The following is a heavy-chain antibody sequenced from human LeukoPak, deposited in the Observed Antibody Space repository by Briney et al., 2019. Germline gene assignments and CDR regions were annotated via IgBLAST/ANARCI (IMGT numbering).Heavy chain of an antibody. CDR2: IWYDGSNK. Sequence: GRSLRLSCAASGFTFSSYGMHWVRQAPGKGREWVAVIWYDGSNKYYADSVKGRFTISRDNSKNTLYLQMNSLRAEDTAVYYCARDLGSYSSSWYGAYYYGMDVWGKGATVTVSS. CDR3: ARDLGSYSSSWYGAYYYGMDV. J-gene: IGHJ6*04. CDR1: GFTFSSYG. D-gene: IGHD6-13*01. V-gene: IGHV3-33*01.